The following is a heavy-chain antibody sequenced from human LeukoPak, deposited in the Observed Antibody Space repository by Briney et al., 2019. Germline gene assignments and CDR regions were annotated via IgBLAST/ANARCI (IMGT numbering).Heavy chain of an antibody. J-gene: IGHJ4*02. V-gene: IGHV3-23*01. CDR3: GKDGFRGSGTLWCFVY. CDR1: GFTFSSYA. D-gene: IGHD3-10*01. CDR2: TSGSGGST. Sequence: GGSLRLSCAASGFTFSSYAMSWVRQAPGKGLEWVSATSGSGGSTYYADSVKSRFTISRDNAKNTLYVQMNSLRAEDTAVYYCGKDGFRGSGTLWCFVYWGEGSLVT.